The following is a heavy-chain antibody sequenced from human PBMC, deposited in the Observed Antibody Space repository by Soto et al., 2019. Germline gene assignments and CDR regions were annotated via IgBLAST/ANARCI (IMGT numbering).Heavy chain of an antibody. V-gene: IGHV4-59*01. Sequence: PSETLSLTCTVSGGSISSYYWSWIRQPPGKGLEWIGYIYYSGSTNYNPSLKSRVTISLDTSKNLFSLKLSSVIVADTAVYYCARYSRVVNFDYWGQGTLVTVSS. CDR3: ARYSRVVNFDY. D-gene: IGHD6-13*01. CDR2: IYYSGST. CDR1: GGSISSYY. J-gene: IGHJ4*02.